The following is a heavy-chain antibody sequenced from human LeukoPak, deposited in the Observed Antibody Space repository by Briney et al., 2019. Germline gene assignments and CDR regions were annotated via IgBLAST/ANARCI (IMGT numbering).Heavy chain of an antibody. CDR3: ARDYGGSWYSSSWEAFDI. V-gene: IGHV3-33*01. CDR1: GFTFSSYG. Sequence: GGCLRPSVAASGFTFSSYGMHWVRQAPGKGREWVAVIWYYGSNKYYADSVKGRFTISRDNSKNTLYLQLNSLRAEDTAVYYCARDYGGSWYSSSWEAFDIWGQGTMLTVSS. CDR2: IWYYGSNK. D-gene: IGHD6-13*01. J-gene: IGHJ3*02.